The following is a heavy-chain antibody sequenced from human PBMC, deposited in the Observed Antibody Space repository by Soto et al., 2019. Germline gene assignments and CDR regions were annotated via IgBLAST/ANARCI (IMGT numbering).Heavy chain of an antibody. Sequence: QVQLVQSGAEVKKPGSSVKVSCKASGGTSSNYAINWVRQAPGRGLEWMGGIIPIFNTANYAQKLQARVRSTADEPTSTAFMERSSMTSADTAVYYCARAMAPGDNYFAMDVWGQGTTVTVSS. CDR2: IIPIFNTA. CDR3: ARAMAPGDNYFAMDV. V-gene: IGHV1-69*12. J-gene: IGHJ6*02. D-gene: IGHD3-10*01. CDR1: GGTSSNYA.